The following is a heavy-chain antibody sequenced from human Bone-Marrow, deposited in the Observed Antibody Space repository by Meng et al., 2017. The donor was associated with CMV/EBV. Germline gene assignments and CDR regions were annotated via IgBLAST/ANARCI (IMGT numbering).Heavy chain of an antibody. D-gene: IGHD3-3*01. Sequence: EGSLRLSCAASGFTVSSNYMSWVRQAPGKGLEWVSVIYSGGSTYFADSVKGRFTISRDNSKNTLYLHISSLRVEDTAVYYCAGFGVTITNGLDVWGRGTTVTVSS. CDR1: GFTVSSNY. J-gene: IGHJ6*02. CDR3: AGFGVTITNGLDV. V-gene: IGHV3-53*01. CDR2: IYSGGST.